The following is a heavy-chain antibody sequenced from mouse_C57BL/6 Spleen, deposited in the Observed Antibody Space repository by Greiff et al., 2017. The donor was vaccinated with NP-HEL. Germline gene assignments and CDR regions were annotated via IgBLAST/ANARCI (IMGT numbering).Heavy chain of an antibody. CDR1: GFNIKDYY. V-gene: IGHV14-1*01. J-gene: IGHJ3*01. CDR2: IDPEDGDT. D-gene: IGHD3-2*02. Sequence: DVKLQESGAELVRPGASVKLSCTASGFNIKDYYMHWVKQRPEQGLEWIGRIDPEDGDTEYAPKFQGKATMTADTSSNTAYLQLSSLTSEDTAVYYCTTAAQAAWFAYWGQGTLVTVSA. CDR3: TTAAQAAWFAY.